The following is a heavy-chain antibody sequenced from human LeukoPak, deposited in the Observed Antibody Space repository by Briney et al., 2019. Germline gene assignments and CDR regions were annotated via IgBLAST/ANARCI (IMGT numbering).Heavy chain of an antibody. J-gene: IGHJ3*02. V-gene: IGHV1-8*02. CDR2: MNPNSGNT. CDR3: ARELYDFWSGYYNPKDAFDI. D-gene: IGHD3-3*01. CDR1: GYAFTSYD. Sequence: ASVKVSCKASGYAFTSYDINWVRQATGQGLEWMGWMNPNSGNTGYAQKLQGRVTMTTDTSTSTAYMELRSLRSDDTAVYYCARELYDFWSGYYNPKDAFDIWGQGTMVTVSS.